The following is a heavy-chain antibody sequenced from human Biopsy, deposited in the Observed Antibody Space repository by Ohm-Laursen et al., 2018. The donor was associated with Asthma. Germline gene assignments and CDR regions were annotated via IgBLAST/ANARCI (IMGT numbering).Heavy chain of an antibody. CDR3: AREGESSYGLRSPNFDV. CDR1: AFTFSSYN. J-gene: IGHJ3*01. D-gene: IGHD5-18*01. Sequence: SLRLSCAAPAFTFSSYNFHWVRQAPRKGLEWVSCITSTSSYTFYADSVKGRFTISRDNARNSLYLQMINLRAEDTAVYYCAREGESSYGLRSPNFDVWGQGTMVTVSS. V-gene: IGHV3-21*01. CDR2: ITSTSSYT.